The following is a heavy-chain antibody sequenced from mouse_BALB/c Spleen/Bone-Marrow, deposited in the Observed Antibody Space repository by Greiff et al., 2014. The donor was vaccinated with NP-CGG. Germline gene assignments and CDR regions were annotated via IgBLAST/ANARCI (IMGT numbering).Heavy chain of an antibody. CDR1: GFNIKDTY. CDR2: IDPANGNT. J-gene: IGHJ4*01. V-gene: IGHV14-3*02. CDR3: AQGYDWAMDY. Sequence: VTLKESGAELVKPGASVKLSCTASGFNIKDTYMHWVKQRPEQGLEWIGRIDPANGNTKYDPKFQGKATITADTSSNTAYLQLNSLTSEDTAVYYCAQGYDWAMDYWGQGTSVTVSS. D-gene: IGHD2-14*01.